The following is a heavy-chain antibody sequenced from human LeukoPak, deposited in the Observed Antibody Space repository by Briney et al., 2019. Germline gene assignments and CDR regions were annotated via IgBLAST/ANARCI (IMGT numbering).Heavy chain of an antibody. V-gene: IGHV4-61*02. Sequence: PSETLSLTCTVSGGSISSGSYYWSWIRQPAGKGLEWIGRIYTSGSTNYNPSLKSRVTISVDTSKNQFSLKLSSVTAADTAVYYCARSSSSWYEYPNSFDYWGQGTLVTVSS. CDR3: ARSSSSWYEYPNSFDY. CDR1: GGSISSGSYY. CDR2: IYTSGST. J-gene: IGHJ4*02. D-gene: IGHD6-13*01.